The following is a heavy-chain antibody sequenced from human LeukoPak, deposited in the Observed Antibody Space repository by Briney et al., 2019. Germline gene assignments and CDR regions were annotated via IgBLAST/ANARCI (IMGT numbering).Heavy chain of an antibody. CDR3: AGDTHSSSWYDH. J-gene: IGHJ5*02. V-gene: IGHV3-53*01. CDR2: IYSDGNT. D-gene: IGHD6-13*01. CDR1: GFTFSSIY. Sequence: GGSLRLSCAVSGFTFSSIYMSWVRQAPGKGLEWVSSIYSDGNTYYADSVKGRFTISRDSSRNTLYLQMNSLRVEDSAVYYCAGDTHSSSWYDHWGQGTLVTVSS.